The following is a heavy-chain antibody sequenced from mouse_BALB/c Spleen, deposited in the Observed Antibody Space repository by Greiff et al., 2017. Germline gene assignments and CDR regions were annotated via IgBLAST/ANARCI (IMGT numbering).Heavy chain of an antibody. CDR2: ISYSGST. V-gene: IGHV3-2*02. J-gene: IGHJ2*01. CDR3: ARGYYYFDY. CDR1: GYSITSDYA. Sequence: VKLVASGPGLVKPCQSLSLTCPVTGYSITSDYAWNWIRQFPGNKLEWLGYISYSGSTCYNPSLKSRISITRDTSKNQFFLQLNSVTTEDTSTYYCARGYYYFDYWGQGTTLTVSA. D-gene: IGHD1-2*01.